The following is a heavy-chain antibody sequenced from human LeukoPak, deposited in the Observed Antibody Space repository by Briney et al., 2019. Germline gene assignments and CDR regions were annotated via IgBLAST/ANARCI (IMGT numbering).Heavy chain of an antibody. CDR2: ISWNSGSI. Sequence: PGGSLRLSCAASGFTFDDYAMHWVRQAPGKGLEWVSGISWNSGSIGYADSVKGRFTISRDNAKNSLYLQMNSRRAEDTALYYCAKVGYYGSGSRYYFDYWGQGTLVTVSS. CDR3: AKVGYYGSGSRYYFDY. CDR1: GFTFDDYA. J-gene: IGHJ4*02. V-gene: IGHV3-9*01. D-gene: IGHD3-10*01.